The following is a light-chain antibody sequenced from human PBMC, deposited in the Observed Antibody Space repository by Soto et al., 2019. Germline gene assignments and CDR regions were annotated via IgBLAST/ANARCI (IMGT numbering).Light chain of an antibody. CDR3: LLSYSGANVV. J-gene: IGLJ2*01. Sequence: QAVVTQEPSLTVSPGGTVTLTCGSSTGAVTSGHYPYWFQQKPSQAPRTLIYDTSNKHSWTPARFSGSLLGGKAALTLSGAQPEDEAEYYCLLSYSGANVVFGGGTKLTVL. V-gene: IGLV7-46*01. CDR1: TGAVTSGHY. CDR2: DTS.